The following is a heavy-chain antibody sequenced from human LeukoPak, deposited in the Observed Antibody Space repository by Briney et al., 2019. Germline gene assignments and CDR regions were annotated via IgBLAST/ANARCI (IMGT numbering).Heavy chain of an antibody. CDR1: GYSISSGYH. D-gene: IGHD4-11*01. CDR3: ARVPMTNAFHPRPPFDY. CDR2: IYHSGST. J-gene: IGHJ4*02. Sequence: SETLSLTCTVSGYSISSGYHWGWIRQPPGKGLEWIGSIYHSGSTYYNPSLKSRVTISVDTSKNQFSLKLRSVTAADTAVYYCARVPMTNAFHPRPPFDYWGQGTLVTVSS. V-gene: IGHV4-38-2*02.